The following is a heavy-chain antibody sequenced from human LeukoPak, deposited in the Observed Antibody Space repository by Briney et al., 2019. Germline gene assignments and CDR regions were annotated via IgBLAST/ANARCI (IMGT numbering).Heavy chain of an antibody. Sequence: GASVKVSCKASGGTFSSYAISWVRQAPGQGLEWRGGIIPIFGTANYAQKFQGRVTITADKSTSTAYMELSSLRSEDTAVYYCAARKTSKYGDYDYWGQGTLVTVSS. CDR3: AARKTSKYGDYDY. CDR2: IIPIFGTA. D-gene: IGHD4-17*01. CDR1: GGTFSSYA. J-gene: IGHJ4*02. V-gene: IGHV1-69*06.